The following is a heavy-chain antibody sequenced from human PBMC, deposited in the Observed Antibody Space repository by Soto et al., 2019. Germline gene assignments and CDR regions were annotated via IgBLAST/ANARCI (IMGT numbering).Heavy chain of an antibody. J-gene: IGHJ4*02. CDR2: IYDIGST. Sequence: QVQLQESSPGLVKPSQTLSLTCTFSGGSISSDDYYWSWVRQPPGKGLAWIGYIYDIGSTSYSPSLESRSSISIDTSKNQFSLQLRSVSAADTAVYYCARDRAYSPDFGDFWGQVTLVTVSS. V-gene: IGHV4-30-4*01. D-gene: IGHD2-15*01. CDR1: GGSISSDDYY. CDR3: ARDRAYSPDFGDF.